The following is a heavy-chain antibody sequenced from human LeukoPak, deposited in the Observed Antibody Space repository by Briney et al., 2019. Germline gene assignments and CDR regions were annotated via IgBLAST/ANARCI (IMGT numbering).Heavy chain of an antibody. CDR2: ISSSSSTI. CDR1: GFTFSSYS. Sequence: GGSLRLSCAASGFTFSSYSMNWVRQAPGKGLEWVSYISSSSSTIYYADSVKGRFTISRDNSKNTLYLQMNSLRAEDTAVYYCAKGSGIAVAGSFDYWGQGTLVTVSS. J-gene: IGHJ4*02. D-gene: IGHD6-19*01. CDR3: AKGSGIAVAGSFDY. V-gene: IGHV3-48*01.